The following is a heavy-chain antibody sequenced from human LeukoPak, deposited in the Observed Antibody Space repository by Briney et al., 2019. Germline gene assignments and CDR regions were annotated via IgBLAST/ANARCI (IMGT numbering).Heavy chain of an antibody. J-gene: IGHJ3*02. CDR3: AKSSSGGWYLLGDAFDI. V-gene: IGHV3-30*18. CDR1: GFNVSRNY. Sequence: PGGSLRLSCAASGFNVSRNYMNWVRQAPGEGLEWVAVISYAGSDKYYADSVKGRFTISRDNSKNTLYLQMNSLRAEDTAVYYCAKSSSGGWYLLGDAFDIWGQGTMVTVSS. CDR2: ISYAGSDK. D-gene: IGHD6-19*01.